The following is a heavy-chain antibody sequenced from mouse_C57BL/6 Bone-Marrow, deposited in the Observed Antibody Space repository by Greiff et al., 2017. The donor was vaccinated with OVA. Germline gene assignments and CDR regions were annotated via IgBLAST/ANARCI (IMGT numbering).Heavy chain of an antibody. D-gene: IGHD2-10*02. V-gene: IGHV1-82*01. CDR3: ARSRVTAWFAY. CDR1: GYAFSSSW. Sequence: VQGVESGPELVKPGASVKISCKASGYAFSSSWMNWVKQRPGKGLEWIGRIYPGDGDTNYNGKFKGKATLTADKSSSTAYMQLSSLTSEDSAVYFCARSRVTAWFAYWGQGTLVTVSA. CDR2: IYPGDGDT. J-gene: IGHJ3*01.